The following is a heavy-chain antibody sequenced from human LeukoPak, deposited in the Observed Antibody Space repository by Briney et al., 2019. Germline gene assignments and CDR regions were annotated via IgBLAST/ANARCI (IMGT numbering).Heavy chain of an antibody. Sequence: GGSLRLSCAASGFTFSSYAMSWVRQAPGKGLEWVSAISGSGGSTYYADSVKGRFTISRDNSKNPLYLQMNSLRAEDTAVYYCAKDLELLVLGNADYWGQGTLVTVSS. J-gene: IGHJ4*02. D-gene: IGHD1-26*01. V-gene: IGHV3-23*01. CDR2: ISGSGGST. CDR1: GFTFSSYA. CDR3: AKDLELLVLGNADY.